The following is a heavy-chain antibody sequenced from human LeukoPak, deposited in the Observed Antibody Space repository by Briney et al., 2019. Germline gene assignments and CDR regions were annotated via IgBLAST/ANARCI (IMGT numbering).Heavy chain of an antibody. CDR1: GFTFSDYY. CDR3: ARDTITMVQGGGPAFYYYYMDV. Sequence: PGGSLRLSCAASGFTFSDYYMSWIRQAPGKGLEWVSYISSSGSTIYYADSVKGRFTISRDNAKNSLYLQMNSLRAEDTAVYYCARDTITMVQGGGPAFYYYYMDVWGKGTTVTVSS. D-gene: IGHD3-10*01. CDR2: ISSSGSTI. J-gene: IGHJ6*03. V-gene: IGHV3-11*01.